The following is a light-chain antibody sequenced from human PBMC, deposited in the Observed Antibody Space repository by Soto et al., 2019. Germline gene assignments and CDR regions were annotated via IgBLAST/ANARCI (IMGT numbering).Light chain of an antibody. CDR2: AAS. CDR3: QQSYSSPIT. CDR1: QSISSY. V-gene: IGKV1-39*01. J-gene: IGKJ5*01. Sequence: DIQITQSPSSLSSSVLERSTITCRASQSISSYLNWHQQKPGKAPKVLIYAASNLQGGVPSRISGSGSGTDFTLTISSLQPEDVATYYCQQSYSSPITFGQGTRLEIK.